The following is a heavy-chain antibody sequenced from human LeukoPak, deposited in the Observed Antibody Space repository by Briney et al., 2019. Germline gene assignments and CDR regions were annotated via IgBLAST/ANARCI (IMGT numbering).Heavy chain of an antibody. Sequence: SQTLSLTCTVSGGSISSGSYYWGWIRQPAGKGLEWIGRIYTSGSTNYNPSLKSRVTISVDPSKNQFSLKLSSVTAADTAVYYCARALSRAAVAAPDYWGQGTLVTVSS. J-gene: IGHJ4*02. D-gene: IGHD6-19*01. CDR2: IYTSGST. CDR3: ARALSRAAVAAPDY. CDR1: GGSISSGSYY. V-gene: IGHV4-61*02.